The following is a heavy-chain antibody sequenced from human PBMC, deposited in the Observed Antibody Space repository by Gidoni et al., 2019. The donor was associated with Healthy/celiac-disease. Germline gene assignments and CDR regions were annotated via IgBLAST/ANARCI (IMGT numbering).Heavy chain of an antibody. CDR3: ARVVYPGGINDY. J-gene: IGHJ4*02. Sequence: QVQLVQSGAEVKKPGSSVKVSCKASGGTFSSYAISWVRQAPGQGREWMGGLIPIVGTANDAQKFQGRVTITANKSTSTAYMELSSLRSEDTAVYYCARVVYPGGINDYWGQGTLVTVSS. CDR2: LIPIVGTA. D-gene: IGHD2-15*01. V-gene: IGHV1-69*06. CDR1: GGTFSSYA.